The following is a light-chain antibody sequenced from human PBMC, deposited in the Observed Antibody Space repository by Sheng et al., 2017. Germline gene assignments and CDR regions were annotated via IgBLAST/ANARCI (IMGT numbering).Light chain of an antibody. CDR2: GAS. J-gene: IGKJ4*01. V-gene: IGKV3-20*01. CDR1: QSVSSSY. Sequence: EIVLTQSPGTLSLSPGERATLSCRASQSVSSSYLAWYQQKPGQAPRLLIYGASSRATGIPDRFSGSGSGTDFTLTISRLEPEDFAVYYFQQYGSSLVTFGGGTKVEIK. CDR3: QQYGSSLVT.